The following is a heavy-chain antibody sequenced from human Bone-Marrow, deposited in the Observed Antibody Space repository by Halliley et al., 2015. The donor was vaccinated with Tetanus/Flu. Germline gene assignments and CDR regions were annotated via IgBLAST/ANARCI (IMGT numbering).Heavy chain of an antibody. CDR2: LDRDGSSR. CDR1: GFTFSDYW. V-gene: IGHV3-74*03. CDR3: VRDLSPVGATRDL. J-gene: IGHJ4*02. D-gene: IGHD2-2*01. Sequence: SLRLSCAVSGFTFSDYWMNWVRQVPGKELEWVSRLDRDGSSRTYSDSVKGRFTISRDNAKNTVSLQMNGLRAEDTAVYYCVRDLSPVGATRDLWGQGVMVTVSS.